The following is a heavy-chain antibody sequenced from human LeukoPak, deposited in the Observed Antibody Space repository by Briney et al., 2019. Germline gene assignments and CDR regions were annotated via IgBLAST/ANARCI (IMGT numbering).Heavy chain of an antibody. CDR1: GFTVSSNY. Sequence: PGGSLRLSCAASGFTVSSNYMSWVRQAAGKGLEWVSVIYSGGSTYYADSVKGRFTISRDNFKSTLSLQMNRLRAEDTAIYYCAKGDSSSSDPRLGYFDYWGQGTLVTVSS. CDR3: AKGDSSSSDPRLGYFDY. V-gene: IGHV3-66*01. CDR2: IYSGGST. D-gene: IGHD6-6*01. J-gene: IGHJ4*02.